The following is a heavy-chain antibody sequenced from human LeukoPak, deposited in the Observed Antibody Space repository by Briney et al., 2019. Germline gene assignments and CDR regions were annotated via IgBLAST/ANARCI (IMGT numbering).Heavy chain of an antibody. J-gene: IGHJ4*02. CDR1: GFTFSSYG. V-gene: IGHV3-30*02. CDR2: IWYHGSNK. CDR3: AKDKGVTSFDY. Sequence: GGSLRLSCAASGFTFSSYGMHWVRQAPGKGMEWVAFIWYHGSNKYYADSVKGRFTISRDNSKNTLDLQMNSLRPEDTAVYYCAKDKGVTSFDYWGQGTLVTVSS. D-gene: IGHD2-8*01.